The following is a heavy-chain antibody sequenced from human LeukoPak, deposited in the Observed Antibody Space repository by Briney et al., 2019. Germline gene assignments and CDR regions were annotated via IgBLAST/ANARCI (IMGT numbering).Heavy chain of an antibody. D-gene: IGHD3-10*01. CDR2: IYTSGST. CDR3: RGSYGSGRKRFDY. J-gene: IGHJ4*02. Sequence: PSETLSFTCTGSGGSISSYYWSWIQPPAGKGLEWIGRIYTSGSTNYNPSLKSRVTMSVDTSKNQFSLKRSSVTAADTAVYYCRGSYGSGRKRFDYWGQGTLVTVSS. CDR1: GGSISSYY. V-gene: IGHV4-4*07.